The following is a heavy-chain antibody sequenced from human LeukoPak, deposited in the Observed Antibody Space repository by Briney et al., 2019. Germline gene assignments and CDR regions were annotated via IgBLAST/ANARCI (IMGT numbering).Heavy chain of an antibody. CDR2: IRYDGSNK. CDR1: GFTFSSYG. CDR3: AKDLGDTAMVFDY. D-gene: IGHD5-18*01. V-gene: IGHV3-30*02. Sequence: GGSLRLSCAASGFTFSSYGMHWVRQAPGKGLEWVAFIRYDGSNKYYADSVKGRFTISRDNSKNTLYLQMNSLRAEDTAVYYCAKDLGDTAMVFDYWGQGTLVTVSS. J-gene: IGHJ4*02.